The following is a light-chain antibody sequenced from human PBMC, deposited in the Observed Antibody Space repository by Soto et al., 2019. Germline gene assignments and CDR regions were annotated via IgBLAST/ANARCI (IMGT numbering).Light chain of an antibody. Sequence: EIVMTQSPATLSVSPGERATLSCRASQSVSSNLAWYQQKPGQAPRLLFYGASTRATGIPDRFSGSGSETEFTLTISSLQPEDFAVYYWQQYDNSPPWTFGQGTKVEIK. CDR2: GAS. V-gene: IGKV3-15*01. CDR3: QQYDNSPPWT. J-gene: IGKJ1*01. CDR1: QSVSSN.